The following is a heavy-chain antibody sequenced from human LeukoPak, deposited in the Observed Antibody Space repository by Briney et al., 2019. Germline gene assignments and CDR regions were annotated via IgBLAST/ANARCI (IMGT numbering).Heavy chain of an antibody. V-gene: IGHV3-9*01. CDR1: RFTLDDYA. Sequence: PGRSLRLSCAASRFTLDDYAMHWVRQAPGKGLEWVSGIGWNSGSIGYADSVKGRFTISRDNAKNSLYLQMNSLRAEDTALYYCAKDAYSSSWPYYYYYYGMDVWGQGTTVTVSS. J-gene: IGHJ6*02. D-gene: IGHD6-13*01. CDR2: IGWNSGSI. CDR3: AKDAYSSSWPYYYYYYGMDV.